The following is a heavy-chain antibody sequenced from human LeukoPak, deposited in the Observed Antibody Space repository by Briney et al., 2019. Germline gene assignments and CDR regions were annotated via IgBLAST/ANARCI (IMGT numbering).Heavy chain of an antibody. CDR3: ARDLPEGYFDY. CDR2: IYHSGST. V-gene: IGHV4-38-2*02. CDR1: GYSISSGYY. J-gene: IGHJ4*02. D-gene: IGHD1-14*01. Sequence: SETLSLTCTVSGYSISSGYYWGWIRQPPGKGLEWIGSIYHSGSTYYNPSLKSRVTISVDTSKNQFSLKLSSVTAADTAVYYCARDLPEGYFDYWGQGTLVTVSS.